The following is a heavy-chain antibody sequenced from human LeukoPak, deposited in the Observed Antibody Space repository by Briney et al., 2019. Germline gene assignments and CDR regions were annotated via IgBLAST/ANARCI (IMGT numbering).Heavy chain of an antibody. D-gene: IGHD6-6*01. CDR1: GFTFDDYA. V-gene: IGHV3-9*01. J-gene: IGHJ4*02. CDR3: AKDMREHIAATGLGY. CDR2: ISWDSATI. Sequence: GGSLRLSCAASGFTFDDYAMHWVRQAPGKGLEWVSGISWDSATIGYADSVKGRLTISRDNAKNSLYLQMNSLTTEDTALYYCAKDMREHIAATGLGYWGQGTLVTVSS.